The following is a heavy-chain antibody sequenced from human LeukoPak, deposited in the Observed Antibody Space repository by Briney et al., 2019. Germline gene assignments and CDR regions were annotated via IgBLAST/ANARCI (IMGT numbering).Heavy chain of an antibody. V-gene: IGHV4-4*07. CDR2: IYASGAT. J-gene: IGHJ4*02. CDR3: ARETMVRGVTHFDY. CDR1: VDSIRSYY. D-gene: IGHD3-10*01. Sequence: PSETLSLTCSVSVDSIRSYYWNWIRQPAGKGLEWIGRIYASGATNFNPSLQSRVTMSLDTSKDQFSLNLASVTAADTAVYYCARETMVRGVTHFDYWGQGTLVTVSS.